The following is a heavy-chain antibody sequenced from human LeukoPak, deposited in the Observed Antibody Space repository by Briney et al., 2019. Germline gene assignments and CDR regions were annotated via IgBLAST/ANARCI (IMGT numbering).Heavy chain of an antibody. J-gene: IGHJ4*02. CDR3: AREDIVATFDY. V-gene: IGHV3-11*04. CDR1: GFTFSDYY. CDR2: ISSSGSTI. D-gene: IGHD5-12*01. Sequence: GGSLRLSCAASGFTFSDYYMSWIHQAPGKGLEWVSYISSSGSTIYYADSVKGRFTISRDNAKNSLYLQMNSLRAEDTAVYYCAREDIVATFDYWGQGTLVTVPS.